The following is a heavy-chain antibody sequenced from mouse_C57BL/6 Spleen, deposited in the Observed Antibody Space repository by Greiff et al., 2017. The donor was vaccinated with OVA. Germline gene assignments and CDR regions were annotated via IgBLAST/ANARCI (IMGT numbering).Heavy chain of an antibody. CDR1: GFNIKDDY. D-gene: IGHD2-4*01. Sequence: EVQLQQSGAELVRPGASVKLSCTASGFNIKDDYMHWVKQRPEQGLEWIGWIDPENGDTEYASKFQGKATITADTSSNTAYLQLSSLTSEDTAVYYCTTWGITTGNWYFDVWGTGTTVTVSS. CDR2: IDPENGDT. V-gene: IGHV14-4*01. CDR3: TTWGITTGNWYFDV. J-gene: IGHJ1*03.